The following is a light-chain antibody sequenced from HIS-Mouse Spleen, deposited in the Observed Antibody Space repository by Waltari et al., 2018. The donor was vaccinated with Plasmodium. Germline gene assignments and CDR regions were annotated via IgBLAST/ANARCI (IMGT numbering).Light chain of an antibody. J-gene: IGKJ1*01. Sequence: DIQMTQSPSTLSASVGYRGTITCRASQSISSWLAWYKQKPGKVPKPLSYKASRLESGVPSRFSGSGSGTEFTLTISSLQPDDFATYYCQQYNSYSWTFGQGTKVEIK. CDR1: QSISSW. CDR3: QQYNSYSWT. CDR2: KAS. V-gene: IGKV1-5*03.